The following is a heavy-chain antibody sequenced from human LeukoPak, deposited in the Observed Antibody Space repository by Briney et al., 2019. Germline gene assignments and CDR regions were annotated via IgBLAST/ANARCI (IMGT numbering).Heavy chain of an antibody. V-gene: IGHV3-30-3*01. CDR1: GFTFSNYA. Sequence: PGGSLRLSCAASGFTFSNYAMHWVRQAPGKGLEWVAIISYDGSNKYYADSVKGRFTISRDDSKNTLYLQMNSLRSEDTAVHYCARGGFGGYVIDYWGQGTLVIVSS. CDR2: ISYDGSNK. CDR3: ARGGFGGYVIDY. D-gene: IGHD5-12*01. J-gene: IGHJ4*02.